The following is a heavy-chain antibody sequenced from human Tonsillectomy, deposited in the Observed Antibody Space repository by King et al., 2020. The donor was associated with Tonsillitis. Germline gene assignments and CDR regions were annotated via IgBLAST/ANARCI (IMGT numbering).Heavy chain of an antibody. CDR2: IWYDGANK. Sequence: QLVQSGGGVVQPGRSLRLSCAASAFSFSNYGMHWVRQAPGKGLEWVAVIWYDGANKYYADSAKGRFTISRDNSKKMLYLKMNSLRGEDTAVYYCARDRQGFSSSGFDYWGQGTLVTVSS. J-gene: IGHJ4*02. D-gene: IGHD6-6*01. CDR3: ARDRQGFSSSGFDY. V-gene: IGHV3-33*01. CDR1: AFSFSNYG.